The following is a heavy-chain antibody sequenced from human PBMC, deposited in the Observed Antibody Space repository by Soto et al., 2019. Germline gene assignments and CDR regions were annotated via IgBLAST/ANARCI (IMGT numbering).Heavy chain of an antibody. CDR3: ARAGITSGSWYYFDY. CDR2: IYYSGST. D-gene: IGHD6-13*01. V-gene: IGHV4-31*02. J-gene: IGHJ4*02. CDR1: GGSISSGGYY. Sequence: SETLSLTCTVSGGSISSGGYYWSWIRQHPGKGLEWIGYIYYSGSTYYNPSLKSRVTISVDTSKNQFSLKLSSVTAADTAVYYCARAGITSGSWYYFDYWGQGTLVTVSS.